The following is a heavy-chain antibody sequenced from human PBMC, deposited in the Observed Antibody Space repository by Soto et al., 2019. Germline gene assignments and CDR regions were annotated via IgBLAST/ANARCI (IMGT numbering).Heavy chain of an antibody. CDR1: GFSFSSYA. CDR3: AKEAGYCSGGSCYSHWYFDL. CDR2: ISYDGSSK. V-gene: IGHV3-30*18. Sequence: QVQLVESGGGVVQPGRSLRLSCAASGFSFSSYAMHWFRQAPGKGLEWVAVISYDGSSKNYADSVEGRFTISRDNSKNTLNLQMNNRRTEDTAVFSCAKEAGYCSGGSCYSHWYFDLWGRGTLVTVSS. J-gene: IGHJ2*01. D-gene: IGHD2-15*01.